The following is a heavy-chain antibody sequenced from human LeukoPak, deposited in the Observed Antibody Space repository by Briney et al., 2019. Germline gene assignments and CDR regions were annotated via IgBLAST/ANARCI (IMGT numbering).Heavy chain of an antibody. CDR1: YX. J-gene: IGHJ5*02. CDR3: AREGRWFDP. Sequence: YXWSWIRQPAGKGLEWIGRIYTSGSTNYNPSLKSRVTISVETSKNQFSLKLSSVTAADTAVYYCAREGRWFDPWGQGTLVTVSS. CDR2: IYTSGST. V-gene: IGHV4-4*07.